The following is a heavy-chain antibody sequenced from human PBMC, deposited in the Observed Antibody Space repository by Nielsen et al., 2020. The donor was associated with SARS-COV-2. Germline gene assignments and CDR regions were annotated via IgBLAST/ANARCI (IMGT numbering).Heavy chain of an antibody. J-gene: IGHJ4*02. Sequence: GESLKISCAVAGFTLNTFAMNWVRQAPGKGLEWVSYISSSSSTIYYADSVKGRFTISRDNAKNSLYLQMNSLRDEDTAVYYCARDVGGYFDYWGQGTLVTVSS. CDR1: GFTLNTFA. CDR2: ISSSSSTI. D-gene: IGHD3-16*01. V-gene: IGHV3-48*02. CDR3: ARDVGGYFDY.